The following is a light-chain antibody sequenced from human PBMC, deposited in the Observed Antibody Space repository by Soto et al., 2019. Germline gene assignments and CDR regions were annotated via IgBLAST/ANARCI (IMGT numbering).Light chain of an antibody. CDR2: SAS. Sequence: IVLTQAPRTLSLSPGARGTLSCRAIQTINKNYFAWYQQKPGQAPRPLMYSASSRATGIPDRFSGSGSGTDFTLTISRLEPEDFAVYYCQQYGSSLMYTFGQGTRLEIK. V-gene: IGKV3-20*01. CDR3: QQYGSSLMYT. CDR1: QTINKNY. J-gene: IGKJ5*01.